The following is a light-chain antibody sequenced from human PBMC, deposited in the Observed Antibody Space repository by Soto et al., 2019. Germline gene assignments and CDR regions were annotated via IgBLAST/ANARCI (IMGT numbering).Light chain of an antibody. CDR3: QQYNDYSWT. Sequence: IQMSKSPSTLSASEGDRVIINCRTSQSISAWLAWYQQKPGKAPRRLIYKASTLEIGVPSRFSGSGSGTEFTLTISSLQPDDVAIYYCQQYNDYSWTFGQGTKVDIK. CDR2: KAS. J-gene: IGKJ1*01. CDR1: QSISAW. V-gene: IGKV1-5*03.